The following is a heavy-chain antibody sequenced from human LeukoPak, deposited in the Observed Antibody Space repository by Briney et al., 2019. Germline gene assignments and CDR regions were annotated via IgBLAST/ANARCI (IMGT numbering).Heavy chain of an antibody. CDR1: GFTFSSYS. Sequence: PGGSLRLSCAASGFTFSSYSMNWVRQAPGKGLEWVSYISSSSSPIYYADSVKGRFTISRDNAKNSLYLQMNSLRAEDTAVYYCARDEIFGVVDYWGQGTLVTVSS. CDR2: ISSSSSPI. V-gene: IGHV3-48*04. CDR3: ARDEIFGVVDY. J-gene: IGHJ4*02. D-gene: IGHD3-3*01.